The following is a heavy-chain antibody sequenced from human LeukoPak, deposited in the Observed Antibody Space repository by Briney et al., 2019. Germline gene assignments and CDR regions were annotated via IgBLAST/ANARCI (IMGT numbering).Heavy chain of an antibody. J-gene: IGHJ3*02. V-gene: IGHV4-39*07. CDR1: GGAISSGSYY. CDR3: ARAGGTRGIEGTPLRGDAFDI. Sequence: PSETLSLTCIVSGGAISSGSYYWGWIRQPPGKGLEWIGSMYYTGSTYNSPSLKSRVTISVDTSKNQFSLKLTSVTAADTAVYYCARAGGTRGIEGTPLRGDAFDIWGQGTMVTVSS. D-gene: IGHD1-26*01. CDR2: MYYTGST.